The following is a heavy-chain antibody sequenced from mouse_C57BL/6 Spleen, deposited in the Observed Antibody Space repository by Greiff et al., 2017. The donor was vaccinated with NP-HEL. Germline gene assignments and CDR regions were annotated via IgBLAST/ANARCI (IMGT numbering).Heavy chain of an antibody. CDR1: GFNIKDDY. CDR3: TTWTTRRDY. CDR2: IDPENGDT. J-gene: IGHJ2*01. V-gene: IGHV14-4*01. Sequence: VQLKQSGAELVRPGASVKLSCTASGFNIKDDYMHWVKQRPEQGLEWIGWIDPENGDTEYASKFQGKATITADTSSNTAYLQLSSLTSEDTAVYYCTTWTTRRDYWGQGTTLTVSS. D-gene: IGHD1-1*01.